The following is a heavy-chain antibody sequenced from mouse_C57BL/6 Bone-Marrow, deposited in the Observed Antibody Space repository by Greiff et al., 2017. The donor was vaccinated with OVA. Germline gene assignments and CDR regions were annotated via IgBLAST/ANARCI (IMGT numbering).Heavy chain of an antibody. Sequence: EVMLVESGGGLVKPGGSLKLSCAASGFTFSSYAMSWVRQTPEKRLEWVATISDGGCYTYYPDNVKGRFTISRDNAKNNLYLQMSHLKSEDTAMYYCAREGITTVVAYYAMDYWGQGTSVTVSS. CDR2: ISDGGCYT. D-gene: IGHD1-1*01. J-gene: IGHJ4*01. V-gene: IGHV5-4*01. CDR3: AREGITTVVAYYAMDY. CDR1: GFTFSSYA.